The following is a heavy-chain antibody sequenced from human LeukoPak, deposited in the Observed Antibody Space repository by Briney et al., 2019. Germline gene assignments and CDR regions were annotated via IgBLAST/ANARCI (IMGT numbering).Heavy chain of an antibody. D-gene: IGHD2-2*03. CDR2: IFYSGKT. V-gene: IGHV4-39*02. J-gene: IGHJ5*02. CDR3: ARLWIVATWFDA. CDR1: NGSMTSDSYY. Sequence: APETLSLTCSVSNGSMTSDSYYWAWVRQPPGKGLEWIGSIFYSGKTYYSASLKSRVTVSLDTSKKNFSLRLSSVTAADTAVYYCARLWIVATWFDAWGQGALDSVSS.